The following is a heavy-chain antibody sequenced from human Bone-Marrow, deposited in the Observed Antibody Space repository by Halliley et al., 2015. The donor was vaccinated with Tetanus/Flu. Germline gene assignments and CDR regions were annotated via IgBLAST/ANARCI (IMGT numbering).Heavy chain of an antibody. J-gene: IGHJ5*02. CDR3: VRGPGLGQRKWFGP. V-gene: IGHV3-23*01. D-gene: IGHD7-27*01. CDR2: LSTSGSNT. CDR1: GFTFSTYA. Sequence: SLRLSCAASGFTFSTYAMSWVHQAPGKGLEWVSTLSTSGSNTYYADSVGGRVTISSANSQSTMYLQMNSLRVEDTAVYYCVRGPGLGQRKWFGPWGQGALGTVPS.